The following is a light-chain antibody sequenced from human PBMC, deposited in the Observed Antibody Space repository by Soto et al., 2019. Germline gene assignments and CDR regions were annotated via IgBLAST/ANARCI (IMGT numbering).Light chain of an antibody. CDR3: QSYGSSLSDV. V-gene: IGLV1-40*01. CDR1: SSNIGAGYD. J-gene: IGLJ1*01. CDR2: GNS. Sequence: SVLTQPPSVSGAPGQRVTISCTGSSSNIGAGYDVRWYQQLPGTAPKLLIYGNSNRPSGVPDRFSGSKSGASASLAITGLQGECEADCYCQSYGSSLSDVFRSGTQLTVL.